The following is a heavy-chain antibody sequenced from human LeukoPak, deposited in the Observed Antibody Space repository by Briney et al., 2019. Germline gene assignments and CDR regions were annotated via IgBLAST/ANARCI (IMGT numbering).Heavy chain of an antibody. Sequence: GGSLRLSCAASGFTFSSYSMNWVRQAPGKGLEWVSSISSSSSYICYADSVKGRFTISRDNAKNSLYLQMNSLRAEDTAVYYCARDGIAAAFPNYFDYWGQGTLVTVSS. V-gene: IGHV3-21*01. D-gene: IGHD6-13*01. CDR1: GFTFSSYS. CDR2: ISSSSSYI. CDR3: ARDGIAAAFPNYFDY. J-gene: IGHJ4*02.